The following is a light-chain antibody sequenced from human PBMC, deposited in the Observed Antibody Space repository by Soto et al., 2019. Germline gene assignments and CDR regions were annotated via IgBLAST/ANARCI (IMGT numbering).Light chain of an antibody. J-gene: IGKJ2*01. Sequence: DVVMTQSPLSLPVTLGQPASISCRSGQSLVQSDGNTYLSWFQQRPGQPPRRLIYKVSNRDSGVPARFSGSGSGTDFTLKISRVEAEDVGVYYCVQGTHWPFTFGQGTKLEI. V-gene: IGKV2-30*02. CDR1: QSLVQSDGNTY. CDR2: KVS. CDR3: VQGTHWPFT.